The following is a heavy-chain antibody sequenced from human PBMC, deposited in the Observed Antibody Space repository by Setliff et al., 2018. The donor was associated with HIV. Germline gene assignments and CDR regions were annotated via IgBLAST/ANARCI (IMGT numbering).Heavy chain of an antibody. D-gene: IGHD4-4*01. CDR2: ISSISTYI. CDR3: ARWGYSRDGMDV. CDR1: GFTFSSYS. V-gene: IGHV3-21*01. Sequence: GGSLRLSCAASGFTFSSYSMNWVRRAPGKGLEWVSSISSISTYIYYADSVKGRFIISRDNAKNSLNLQMNSLRAEDTAVYYCARWGYSRDGMDVWGQGTTVTVSS. J-gene: IGHJ6*02.